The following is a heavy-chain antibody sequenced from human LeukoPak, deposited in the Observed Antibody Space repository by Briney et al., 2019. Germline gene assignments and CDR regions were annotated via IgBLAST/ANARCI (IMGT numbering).Heavy chain of an antibody. V-gene: IGHV3-30-3*01. Sequence: TGRSLRLSCAASGFTFSSYAMHWVRQAPGEGLEWVAVISYDGSNKYYADSVKGRFTISRDNSKNTLYLQMNSLRTEDTAVYYCARDMKDIAVAGTGAYYYYGMDVWGQGTTVTVSS. J-gene: IGHJ6*02. D-gene: IGHD6-19*01. CDR1: GFTFSSYA. CDR2: ISYDGSNK. CDR3: ARDMKDIAVAGTGAYYYYGMDV.